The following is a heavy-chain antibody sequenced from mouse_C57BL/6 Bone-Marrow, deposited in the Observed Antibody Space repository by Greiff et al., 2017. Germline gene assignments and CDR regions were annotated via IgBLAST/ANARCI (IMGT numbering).Heavy chain of an antibody. D-gene: IGHD2-4*01. Sequence: EVQLVESGGDLVKPGGSLKLSCAASGFTFSSYGMSWVRQTPDKRLEWVATLSSGGSYTYYPDSVKGRFTLSRDNAKNTLYLQMSSLKSEDTAMYYCARFYYDYSLFAYWGQGTLVTVSA. J-gene: IGHJ3*01. CDR1: GFTFSSYG. CDR2: LSSGGSYT. V-gene: IGHV5-6*01. CDR3: ARFYYDYSLFAY.